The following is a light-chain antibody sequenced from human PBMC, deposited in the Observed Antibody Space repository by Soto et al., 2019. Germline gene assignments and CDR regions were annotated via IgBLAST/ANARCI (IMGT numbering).Light chain of an antibody. J-gene: IGKJ1*01. CDR1: QSVNNN. CDR3: QHYDDWPWT. Sequence: MTQSPSNPSLSPVERATLSCRTSQSVNNNYLAWYQQKPGQAPRLLIYGASNRATGLPARFSGSGSGTEFILTISSLQSEDFAFYYCQHYDDWPWTFGQGTKVDIK. V-gene: IGKV3D-15*01. CDR2: GAS.